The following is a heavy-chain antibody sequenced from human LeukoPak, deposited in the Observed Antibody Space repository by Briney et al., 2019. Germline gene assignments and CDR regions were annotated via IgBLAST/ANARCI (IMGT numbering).Heavy chain of an antibody. CDR1: GFTFSSYG. V-gene: IGHV3-33*03. J-gene: IGHJ6*02. CDR3: ARGGGLDV. D-gene: IGHD3-16*01. Sequence: GGSLRLSCAASGFTFSSYGMHWVRQAPGKGLEWVAVIWFDGSNKYYADSVKGRFTISRDNAKNSLYLQMSNLRAEDTAVYFCARGGGLDVWGQGATVTVSS. CDR2: IWFDGSNK.